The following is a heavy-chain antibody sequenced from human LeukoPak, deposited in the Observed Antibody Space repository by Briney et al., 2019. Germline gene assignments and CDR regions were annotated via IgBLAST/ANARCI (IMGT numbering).Heavy chain of an antibody. CDR3: ARQSRRYYGSGSYVG. Sequence: PGGSLRLSCAASGFTVNNYYMGWVRQPPGKGLEWIGSIYYSGSTYYNPSLKSRVTISVDTSKNQFSLKLSSVTAADTAVYYCARQSRRYYGSGSYVGWGQGTLVTVSS. CDR2: IYYSGST. CDR1: GFTVNNYY. V-gene: IGHV4-39*01. D-gene: IGHD3-10*01. J-gene: IGHJ4*02.